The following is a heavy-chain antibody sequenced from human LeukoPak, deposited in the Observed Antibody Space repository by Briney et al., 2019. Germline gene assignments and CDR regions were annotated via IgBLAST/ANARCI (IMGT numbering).Heavy chain of an antibody. CDR2: ISDSGKA. CDR3: AKDGRAVENYYYYYGMDI. J-gene: IGHJ6*02. D-gene: IGHD6-19*01. V-gene: IGHV3-23*01. Sequence: GGSLRLACKVSGFTFSIYAMNWVRQAPGMGLEWVSGISDSGKAYYADSVEGRFTISRDNSKNTLYLQMNSLRAEDTALYFCAKDGRAVENYYYYYGMDIWGQGTTVTVSS. CDR1: GFTFSIYA.